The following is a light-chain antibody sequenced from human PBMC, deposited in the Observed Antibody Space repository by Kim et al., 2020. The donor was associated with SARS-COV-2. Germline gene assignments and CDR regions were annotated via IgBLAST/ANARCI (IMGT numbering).Light chain of an antibody. CDR1: QSVSSD. J-gene: IGKJ5*01. CDR3: QQYYNLIT. V-gene: IGKV3-15*01. Sequence: AVSPGERATLSCRASQSVSSDLARYQHKPGQAPRPLIYGASTRDNGLPARFSGSGSGTEFTLTISSLQSEDSAVYYCQQYYNLITFGQGTRLEIK. CDR2: GAS.